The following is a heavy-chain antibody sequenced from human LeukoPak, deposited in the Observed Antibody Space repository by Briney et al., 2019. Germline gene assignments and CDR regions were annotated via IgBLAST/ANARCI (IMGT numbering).Heavy chain of an antibody. D-gene: IGHD6-6*01. V-gene: IGHV3-11*04. CDR1: GFIFSDYY. CDR3: TRDRSRFSSSSENCFDH. CDR2: ISSSGSTK. J-gene: IGHJ4*02. Sequence: GGSLRLSCAASGFIFSDYYMSWIRQAPGKGLEWVSYISSSGSTKYYADSVRGRFTISRDNAKKSLYLQMNSLRAEDTAVYCCTRDRSRFSSSSENCFDHWGQGILVTVSS.